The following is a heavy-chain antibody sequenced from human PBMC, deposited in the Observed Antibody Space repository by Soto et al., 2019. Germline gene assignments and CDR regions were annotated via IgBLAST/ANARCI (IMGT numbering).Heavy chain of an antibody. Sequence: ESGGGVVQPGRSLRLSCAASGFTFSSYAMHWVRQAPGKGLEWVAVISYDGSNKYYADSVKGRFTISRDNSKNTLYLQMNSLRAEDTAVYYCARGALLWFGELFDYWGQGTLVTVSS. V-gene: IGHV3-30-3*01. CDR1: GFTFSSYA. CDR3: ARGALLWFGELFDY. J-gene: IGHJ4*02. D-gene: IGHD3-10*01. CDR2: ISYDGSNK.